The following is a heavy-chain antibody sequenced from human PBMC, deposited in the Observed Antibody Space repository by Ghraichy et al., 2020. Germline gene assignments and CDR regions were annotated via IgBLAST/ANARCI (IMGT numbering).Heavy chain of an antibody. J-gene: IGHJ3*02. CDR2: TKNKAKSYGT. Sequence: GGSLRLSCIGSGFTFTDHYMDWVRQAPGKGLEWVSRTKNKAKSYGTDYAASGKGRFIASRDDSKHSLSLQMNSLTIEDTDVYYCARDTAASLDIWGQGTLVAVS. CDR3: ARDTAASLDI. CDR1: GFTFTDHY. D-gene: IGHD6-25*01. V-gene: IGHV3-72*01.